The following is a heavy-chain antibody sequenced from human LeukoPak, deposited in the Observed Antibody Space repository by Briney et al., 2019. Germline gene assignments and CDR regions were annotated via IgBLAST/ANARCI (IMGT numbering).Heavy chain of an antibody. Sequence: PSETLSLTCTVSGGSISSGGYYWSWIRQHPGKGLEWIGYIYYSGSTYYNPSLKSRVTISVDTSKNQFSLKLSSVTAADTAVYYCARDPLTTLWNYGMDVWGQGTTVTVSS. CDR2: IYYSGST. CDR1: GGSISSGGYY. J-gene: IGHJ6*02. D-gene: IGHD4-17*01. V-gene: IGHV4-31*03. CDR3: ARDPLTTLWNYGMDV.